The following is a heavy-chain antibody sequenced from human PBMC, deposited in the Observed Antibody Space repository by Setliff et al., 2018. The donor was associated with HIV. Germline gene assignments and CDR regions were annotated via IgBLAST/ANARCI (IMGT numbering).Heavy chain of an antibody. CDR3: AQGAIRDSGSHITTH. CDR2: INPKSDGT. Sequence: AASVKVSCKASGYTFTGYYMHWVRQAPGQGLEWMGWINPKSDGTNYAQKFQGRVTMTRDTSISTAYIELSRLRSDDTAVYYCAQGAIRDSGSHITTHWGQGTLVTVSS. D-gene: IGHD3-10*01. V-gene: IGHV1-2*02. J-gene: IGHJ4*02. CDR1: GYTFTGYY.